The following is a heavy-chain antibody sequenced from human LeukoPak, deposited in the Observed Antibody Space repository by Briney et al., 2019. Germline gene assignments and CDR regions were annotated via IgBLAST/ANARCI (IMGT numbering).Heavy chain of an antibody. Sequence: PSETLSLTCTVSGGSISSYYWSWIRQPAGKGLEWIGRIHTSGSTNYSPSLKSRVTMSVDTSKNQFSLKLSSVTAADTAVYYCARVRRVTIYRGPTLTYYYYMDVWGKGATVIISS. V-gene: IGHV4-4*07. J-gene: IGHJ6*03. D-gene: IGHD5-24*01. CDR3: ARVRRVTIYRGPTLTYYYYMDV. CDR2: IHTSGST. CDR1: GGSISSYY.